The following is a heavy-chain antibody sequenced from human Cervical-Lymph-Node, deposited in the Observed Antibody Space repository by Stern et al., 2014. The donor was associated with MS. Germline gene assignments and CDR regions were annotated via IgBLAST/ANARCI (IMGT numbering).Heavy chain of an antibody. CDR3: ARRRRYGSGRYHFDY. CDR2: TFWDAER. CDR1: GFSLSNGVG. D-gene: IGHD6-19*01. Sequence: QVTLRESGPTLVKPTQTLTLTCTFSGFSLSNGVGVAWIRQPPGKALEWLALTFWDAERRYSPSLTSRLTITKDTSKNQVVLTMTNMDPVDTATYYCARRRRYGSGRYHFDYWGQGILVTVSS. J-gene: IGHJ4*02. V-gene: IGHV2-5*02.